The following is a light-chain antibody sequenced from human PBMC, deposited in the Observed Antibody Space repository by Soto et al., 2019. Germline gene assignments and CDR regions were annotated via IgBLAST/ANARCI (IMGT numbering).Light chain of an antibody. CDR3: LSFDSSLSVV. J-gene: IGLJ2*01. Sequence: QSVLTQPTSVSWAPGQRVTISCTGSSSNIGAGYDVHWYQQLPGRSPKLLIYRNTNRPSGVPDRFSGSKSGTSASLAITGLQAEDEDDYYCLSFDSSLSVVFGGGNKLTV. CDR1: SSNIGAGYD. CDR2: RNT. V-gene: IGLV1-40*01.